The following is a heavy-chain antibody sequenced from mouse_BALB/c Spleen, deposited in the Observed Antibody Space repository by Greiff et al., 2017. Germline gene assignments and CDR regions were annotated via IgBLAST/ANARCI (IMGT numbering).Heavy chain of an antibody. Sequence: DVKLVESGPGLVKPSQSLSLTCSVTGYSITSGYYWNWIRQFPGNKLEWMGYISYDGSNNYNPSLKNRISITRDTSKNQFFLKLNSVTTEDTATYYCARERGSNYFDYWGQGTTLTVSS. D-gene: IGHD1-1*01. CDR3: ARERGSNYFDY. CDR2: ISYDGSN. J-gene: IGHJ2*01. CDR1: GYSITSGYY. V-gene: IGHV3-6*02.